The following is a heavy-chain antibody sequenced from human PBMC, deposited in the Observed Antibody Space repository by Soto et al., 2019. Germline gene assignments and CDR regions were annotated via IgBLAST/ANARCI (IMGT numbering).Heavy chain of an antibody. D-gene: IGHD1-26*01. Sequence: GGSLRLSCAASGFTFSNAWMNWVRQAPGKGLGWVGRIKSKTDGGTTDYAAPVKGRFTISRDDSKNTLYLQMNSLKTEDTAVYYCTTRIVGATARIDYWGQGTLVTVSS. CDR1: GFTFSNAW. CDR3: TTRIVGATARIDY. CDR2: IKSKTDGGTT. J-gene: IGHJ4*02. V-gene: IGHV3-15*07.